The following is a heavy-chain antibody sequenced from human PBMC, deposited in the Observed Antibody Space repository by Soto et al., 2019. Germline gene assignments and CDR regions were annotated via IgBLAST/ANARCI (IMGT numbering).Heavy chain of an antibody. CDR2: IWYDGSNK. V-gene: IGHV3-33*01. J-gene: IGHJ4*02. CDR1: GFTFSTYG. CDR3: ERESRTGGHVDY. Sequence: QVQLVESGGGVVQPGRSLRLSCAASGFTFSTYGMHWVRQAPGKGLEWVTTIWYDGSNKYYADSVKGRFTISRDNSKNTLYLQMNSLRADDTAVFYCERESRTGGHVDYWGQGTLVTVSS. D-gene: IGHD7-27*01.